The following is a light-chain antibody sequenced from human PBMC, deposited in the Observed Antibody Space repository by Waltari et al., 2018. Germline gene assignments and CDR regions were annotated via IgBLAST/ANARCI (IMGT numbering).Light chain of an antibody. CDR1: QGISRW. J-gene: IGKJ1*01. CDR2: AAS. Sequence: DIQMTQFPSSVSASVGDSVTITCRASQGISRWLAWYQQKPGKAPKLLIYAASSLQSGVPSRFSGSGSGTDFTLTINSLQPEDFATYYCQQSNSFPQTFGQGTKVEIK. CDR3: QQSNSFPQT. V-gene: IGKV1-12*01.